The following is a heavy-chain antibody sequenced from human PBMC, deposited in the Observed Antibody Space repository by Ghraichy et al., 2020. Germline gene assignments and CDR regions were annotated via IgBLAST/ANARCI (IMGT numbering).Heavy chain of an antibody. CDR1: GYTFTGYY. Sequence: ASVKVSCKASGYTFTGYYMHWVRQAPGQGLEWMGWINPNSGGTNYAQKFQGWVTMTRDTSISTAYMELSRLRSDDTAVYYCARAGYDYVWGSYGAFDIWGQGTMVTVSS. CDR3: ARAGYDYVWGSYGAFDI. J-gene: IGHJ3*02. CDR2: INPNSGGT. V-gene: IGHV1-2*04. D-gene: IGHD3-16*01.